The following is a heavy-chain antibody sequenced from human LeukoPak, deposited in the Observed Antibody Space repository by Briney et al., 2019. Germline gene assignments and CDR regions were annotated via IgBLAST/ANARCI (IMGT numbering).Heavy chain of an antibody. Sequence: GFLRLSCAAAGINLSSYGKHWVRQAPRQGLEGVAVIWYDGSNKYYADSVKGRFTISRDNSKNTLYLQRNSLRAEDTAVYYCARLAVADHFDYWGQGTLVTVSS. D-gene: IGHD6-19*01. V-gene: IGHV3-33*08. CDR2: IWYDGSNK. CDR1: GINLSSYG. CDR3: ARLAVADHFDY. J-gene: IGHJ4*02.